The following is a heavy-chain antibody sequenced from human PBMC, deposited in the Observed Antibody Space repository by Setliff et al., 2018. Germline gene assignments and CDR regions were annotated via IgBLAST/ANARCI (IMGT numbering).Heavy chain of an antibody. CDR1: GGSISPYF. CDR3: ATLTVAGAGTFDL. Sequence: LSLNCTVSGGSISPYFWSWIRQPPGKGLEWTGYIYHNGNTNFNPSLKGRVGISADASKNQLSLRLTSVVAADTAVYYCATLTVAGAGTFDLWGQGTLVTVSS. J-gene: IGHJ4*02. D-gene: IGHD6-19*01. CDR2: IYHNGNT. V-gene: IGHV4-4*09.